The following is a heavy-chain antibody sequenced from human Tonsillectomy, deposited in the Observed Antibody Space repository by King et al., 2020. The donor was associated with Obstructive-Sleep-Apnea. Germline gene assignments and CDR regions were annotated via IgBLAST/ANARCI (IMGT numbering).Heavy chain of an antibody. CDR1: GGSISSESYY. CDR3: ARKGFGELYGDNTSNDY. CDR2: IYYSGST. J-gene: IGHJ4*02. D-gene: IGHD3-10*01. Sequence: QLQESGPGLVKPSETLSLTCTVSGGSISSESYYWGWIRQPPGKGLEWIGSIYYSGSTYYNPSLKSRVTISVDTSKNQFSLKLSSVTAADTAVYYCARKGFGELYGDNTSNDYWGQGTLVTVSS. V-gene: IGHV4-39*07.